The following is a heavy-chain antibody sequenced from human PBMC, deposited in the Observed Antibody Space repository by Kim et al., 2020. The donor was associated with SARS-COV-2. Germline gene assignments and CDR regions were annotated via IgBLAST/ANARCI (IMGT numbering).Heavy chain of an antibody. J-gene: IGHJ4*02. V-gene: IGHV1-3*01. CDR2: T. Sequence: TKYSQQFQGRVTITRDTSATTAYMELSSLRSEDTAVYYCARGIAAAATIDYWGQGTLVTVSS. D-gene: IGHD6-13*01. CDR3: ARGIAAAATIDY.